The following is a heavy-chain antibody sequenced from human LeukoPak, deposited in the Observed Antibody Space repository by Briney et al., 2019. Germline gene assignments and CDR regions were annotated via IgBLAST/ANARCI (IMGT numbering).Heavy chain of an antibody. J-gene: IGHJ4*02. CDR1: GYTFTSYA. CDR3: ARGPPNWGYDY. V-gene: IGHV1-3*01. Sequence: ASVKVSCKASGYTFTSYAMHWVRQAPGQRLEWMGWINAGNGNTKYSQKFQGRVTITRDTSASTAYMELSSLRSDDTAVYYCARGPPNWGYDYWGPGTMVTVSS. CDR2: INAGNGNT. D-gene: IGHD7-27*01.